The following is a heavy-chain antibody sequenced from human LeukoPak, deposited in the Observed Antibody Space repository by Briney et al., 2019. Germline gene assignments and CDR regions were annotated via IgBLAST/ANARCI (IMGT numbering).Heavy chain of an antibody. V-gene: IGHV3-23*01. Sequence: GGSLRLSCTASGFTFSSYAMSWVRQAPGKGLEWVSVISGSGDSTYYADSAKGRFTISRDNSKNTLYLQMNSLRAEDTAVYYCAKLVTYYFDYWGQGTLVTVSS. CDR1: GFTFSSYA. J-gene: IGHJ4*02. CDR3: AKLVTYYFDY. D-gene: IGHD4-23*01. CDR2: ISGSGDST.